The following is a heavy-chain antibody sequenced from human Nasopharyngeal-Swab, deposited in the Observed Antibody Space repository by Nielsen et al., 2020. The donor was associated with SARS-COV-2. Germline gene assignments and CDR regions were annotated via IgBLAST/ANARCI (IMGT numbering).Heavy chain of an antibody. V-gene: IGHV5-51*01. Sequence: GESLKISCKGSGYSFTSYWIGWVRQMPGKGLEWMGLIYPGDSDTRYSPSFQGQVTISADKCISTAYLQWSSLKASDTAMYYCARQADFWSGYVMALDYWGQGTLVTVSS. D-gene: IGHD3-3*01. CDR3: ARQADFWSGYVMALDY. CDR1: GYSFTSYW. J-gene: IGHJ4*02. CDR2: IYPGDSDT.